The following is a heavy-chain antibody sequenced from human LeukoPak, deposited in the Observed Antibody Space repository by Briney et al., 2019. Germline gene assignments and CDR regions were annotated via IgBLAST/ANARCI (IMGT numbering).Heavy chain of an antibody. J-gene: IGHJ4*02. CDR1: GDSISSYY. D-gene: IGHD5-18*01. V-gene: IGHV4-34*01. CDR3: ASRGYSYGPFDY. CDR2: INHSGST. Sequence: SETLSLTCTVSGDSISSYYWSWIRQPPGKGLEWIGEINHSGSTNYNPSLKSRVTISVDTSKNQFSLKLSSVTAADTAVYYCASRGYSYGPFDYWGQGTLVTVSS.